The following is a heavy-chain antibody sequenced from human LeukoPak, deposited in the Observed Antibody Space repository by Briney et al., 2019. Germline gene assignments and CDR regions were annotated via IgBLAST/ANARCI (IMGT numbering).Heavy chain of an antibody. CDR2: IYTSGST. CDR1: GGSISSGSYY. V-gene: IGHV4-61*02. D-gene: IGHD6-13*01. CDR3: ARGVYSSTIGHYYYYYYMDV. J-gene: IGHJ6*03. Sequence: SQTLSLTCTVSGGSISSGSYYWSWIRQPAGKGLEWIGRIYTSGSTNYNPSLKSRVTISVDTSKNQFSLKLSSVTAADTAVYYCARGVYSSTIGHYYYYYYMDVWGKGTTVTVSS.